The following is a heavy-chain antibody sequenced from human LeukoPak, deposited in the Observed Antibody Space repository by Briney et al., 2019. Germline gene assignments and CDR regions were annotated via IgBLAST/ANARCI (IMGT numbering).Heavy chain of an antibody. D-gene: IGHD1-26*01. Sequence: VASVKVSCKASGYTFTDYYMHWVRQAPGQGLEWMGWINPNSGGTNCAQKFQGRVTMTRDTSISTAYMELSRLRSDDTAVYYCARGELSVSYNLMDVWGQGTTVTVSS. CDR1: GYTFTDYY. CDR3: ARGELSVSYNLMDV. V-gene: IGHV1-2*02. CDR2: INPNSGGT. J-gene: IGHJ6*02.